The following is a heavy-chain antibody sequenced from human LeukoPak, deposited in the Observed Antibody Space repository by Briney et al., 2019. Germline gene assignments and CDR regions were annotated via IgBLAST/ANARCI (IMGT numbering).Heavy chain of an antibody. Sequence: GGSLRLSCAASGFTLSSYAMSWVRQTPGKGLEWVSGISDSGGSTVYADSIKGRFIISRDNSKNMLYLQMNSLRADDTAVYYCARDRGGYSTDFDFWGQGTLVTVTS. D-gene: IGHD6-13*01. V-gene: IGHV3-23*01. CDR3: ARDRGGYSTDFDF. J-gene: IGHJ4*02. CDR1: GFTLSSYA. CDR2: ISDSGGST.